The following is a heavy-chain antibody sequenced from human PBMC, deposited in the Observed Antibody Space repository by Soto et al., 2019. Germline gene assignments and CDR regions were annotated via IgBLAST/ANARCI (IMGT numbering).Heavy chain of an antibody. CDR1: ADTFTSYY. CDR3: ARVDVVEVPATNGWFDP. D-gene: IGHD2-2*01. Sequence: ASVKVSCKAPADTFTSYYIHWVRQAPGHGLEWMGIINPNGGSTRFAQTFQGRITMTTDTSTSTVYMELRSLRSEDTAVYYCARVDVVEVPATNGWFDPWGQGTLVTVSS. CDR2: INPNGGST. J-gene: IGHJ5*02. V-gene: IGHV1-46*01.